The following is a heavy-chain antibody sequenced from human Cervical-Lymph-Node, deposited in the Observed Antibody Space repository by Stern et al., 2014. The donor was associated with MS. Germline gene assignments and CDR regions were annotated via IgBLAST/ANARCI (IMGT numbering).Heavy chain of an antibody. CDR1: GGTFISSYA. D-gene: IGHD2-15*01. J-gene: IGHJ5*02. CDR3: ARGVVSNRAAATLHNLFDP. V-gene: IGHV1-69*04. CDR2: ILPILGLP. Sequence: QVQLVQSGAEVKKPGSSVNVSCKASGGTFISSYAITWMRQAPGQGLEWMGRILPILGLPNYAQKFQGRVTLTAETSTSTTYMELSSLRSEDTAVYYCARGVVSNRAAATLHNLFDPWGQGTLVTVSS.